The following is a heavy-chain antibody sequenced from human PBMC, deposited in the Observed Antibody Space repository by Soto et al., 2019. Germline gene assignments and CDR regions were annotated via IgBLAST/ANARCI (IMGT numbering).Heavy chain of an antibody. Sequence: ASVKVSCKASGYTFTGYYMHWVRQAPGQGLEWMGWINPNSGGTNYAQKFQGWVTMTRDTSISTAYMELSRLRSDDTAVYYCARALYDFWSGYTYYGMDVWGQGTTVTVSS. J-gene: IGHJ6*02. D-gene: IGHD3-3*01. CDR1: GYTFTGYY. V-gene: IGHV1-2*04. CDR3: ARALYDFWSGYTYYGMDV. CDR2: INPNSGGT.